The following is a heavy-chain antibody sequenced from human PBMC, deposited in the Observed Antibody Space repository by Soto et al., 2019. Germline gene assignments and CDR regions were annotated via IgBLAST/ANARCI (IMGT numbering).Heavy chain of an antibody. J-gene: IGHJ6*02. CDR2: IGTAGDT. V-gene: IGHV3-13*01. Sequence: ESGGGLVQPGGSLRLSCAASGFTFSSYDMHWVRQATGKGLEWVSAIGTAGDTYYPGSVKGRFTISRENAKNSLYLQMNSLRAGDTAVYYCARAPLYYYYGMDVWGQGTTVTVSS. CDR3: ARAPLYYYYGMDV. CDR1: GFTFSSYD.